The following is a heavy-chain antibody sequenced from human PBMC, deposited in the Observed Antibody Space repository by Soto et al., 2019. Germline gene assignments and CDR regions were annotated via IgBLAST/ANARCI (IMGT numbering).Heavy chain of an antibody. Sequence: ASVKVSCKASGYTFRDYGSSWVRQTPGQGLEWMGWINTYNDNTIYAQKFQGRVTMTTDTSTSTAYMELRSLRSDDTAMYYCGREYCSGGSCYSADYWGQGILVTVSS. J-gene: IGHJ4*02. CDR3: GREYCSGGSCYSADY. CDR2: INTYNDNT. D-gene: IGHD2-15*01. CDR1: GYTFRDYG. V-gene: IGHV1-18*01.